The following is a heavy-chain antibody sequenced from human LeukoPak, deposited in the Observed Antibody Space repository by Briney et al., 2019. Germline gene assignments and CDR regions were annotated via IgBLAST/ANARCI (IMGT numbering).Heavy chain of an antibody. Sequence: GGSLRLSCAASGFTFSNYWMSWVRQAPGKGLEWVANIKQDGSEKYYVDSVKGRFTISRDNAKNSLYLQMNSLRAEDTAVYYCAREGSSSGTSPNDYWGQGTLVTVSS. CDR2: IKQDGSEK. D-gene: IGHD2-15*01. V-gene: IGHV3-7*01. CDR3: AREGSSSGTSPNDY. J-gene: IGHJ4*02. CDR1: GFTFSNYW.